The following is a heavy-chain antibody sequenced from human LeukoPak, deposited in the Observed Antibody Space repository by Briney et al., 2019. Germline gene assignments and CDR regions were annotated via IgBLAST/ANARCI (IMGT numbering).Heavy chain of an antibody. D-gene: IGHD6-19*01. V-gene: IGHV4-59*08. Sequence: SETLSLTCTVSGGSISSYYWSWIRQPPGKGLEWIGYIYYSGSTYYNPSLKSRVTISVDTSKNQFSLKLSSATAADTAVYYCARHAHSSGWYLSWFDPWGQGTLVTVSS. J-gene: IGHJ5*02. CDR2: IYYSGST. CDR1: GGSISSYY. CDR3: ARHAHSSGWYLSWFDP.